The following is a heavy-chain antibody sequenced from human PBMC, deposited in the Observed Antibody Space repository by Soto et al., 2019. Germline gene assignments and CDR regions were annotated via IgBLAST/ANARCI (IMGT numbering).Heavy chain of an antibody. D-gene: IGHD5-12*01. CDR1: GDSVSSNSAA. V-gene: IGHV6-1*01. CDR3: ARDLDAGYGHAFDI. Sequence: SQTLSLTCAISGDSVSSNSAAWNWIRQSPSRGLEWLGRTYYRSKWYNDYAVSVKSRITINPDRSKNQFSRQLNSVTPEDTAVYYCARDLDAGYGHAFDIWGQGTMVTVSS. J-gene: IGHJ3*02. CDR2: TYYRSKWYN.